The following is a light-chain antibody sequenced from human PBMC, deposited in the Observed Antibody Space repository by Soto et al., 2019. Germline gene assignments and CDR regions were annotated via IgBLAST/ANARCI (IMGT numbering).Light chain of an antibody. Sequence: QSALTQPASVSGSPGQSITISCTGTSSDDGGYNFVSWYQQHPGKAPKLMLYNVYDRPSGISHRFSGSRSGNTASLTISGLQAEDEAHYYCNSYTSSSTLVFGGGTKLTVL. CDR2: NVY. V-gene: IGLV2-14*03. CDR1: SSDDGGYNF. CDR3: NSYTSSSTLV. J-gene: IGLJ2*01.